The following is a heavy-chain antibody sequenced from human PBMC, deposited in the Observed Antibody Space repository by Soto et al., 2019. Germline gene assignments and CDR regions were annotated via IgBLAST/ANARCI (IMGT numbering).Heavy chain of an antibody. D-gene: IGHD3-10*01. Sequence: GASVKVSWKASGNTFPSYAMPWGRQAPGQRLEWMGWINAGNGNTKYSQKFQGRVTITRDTSASTAYMELSSLRSEDTAVYYCARDMGFGLPDYWGQGTLDTVSS. CDR2: INAGNGNT. J-gene: IGHJ4*02. V-gene: IGHV1-3*01. CDR3: ARDMGFGLPDY. CDR1: GNTFPSYA.